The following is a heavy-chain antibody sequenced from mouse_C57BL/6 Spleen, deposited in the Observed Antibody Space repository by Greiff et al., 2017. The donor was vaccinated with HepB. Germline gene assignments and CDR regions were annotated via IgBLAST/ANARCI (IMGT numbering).Heavy chain of an antibody. Sequence: EVQLVESGPGLVKPSQSLSLTCSVTGYSITSGYYWNWIRQFPGNKLEWMGYISYDGSNNYNPSLKNRISITRDTSKNQFFLKLNSVTTEDTATYYCATYDYDADYWGQGTSVTVSS. CDR1: GYSITSGYY. D-gene: IGHD2-4*01. V-gene: IGHV3-6*01. J-gene: IGHJ4*01. CDR3: ATYDYDADY. CDR2: ISYDGSN.